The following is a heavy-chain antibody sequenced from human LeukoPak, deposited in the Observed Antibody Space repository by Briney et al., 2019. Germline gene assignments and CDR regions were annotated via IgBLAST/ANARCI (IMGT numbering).Heavy chain of an antibody. V-gene: IGHV1-2*02. J-gene: IGHJ6*03. Sequence: ASVKVSCKASGYTFTGYYMHWVRQAPGQGLEWMGWINPNSGGTNYAQKFQGRVTMTRDTSISTAYMELGRLRSDDTAVYYCARAREEYDILTGYPYYYYMDVWGKGTTVTISS. D-gene: IGHD3-9*01. CDR1: GYTFTGYY. CDR2: INPNSGGT. CDR3: ARAREEYDILTGYPYYYYMDV.